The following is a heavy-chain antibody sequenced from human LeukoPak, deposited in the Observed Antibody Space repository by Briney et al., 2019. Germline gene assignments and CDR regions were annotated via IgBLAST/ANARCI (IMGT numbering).Heavy chain of an antibody. D-gene: IGHD3-10*01. CDR3: AREGYHGTEDFDY. CDR1: GYTFTSYD. CDR2: MNPNSGNT. J-gene: IGHJ4*02. V-gene: IGHV1-8*02. Sequence: ASVKVSCKASGYTFTSYDINWVRQAPGKGLEWMGWMNPNSGNTGYTQTFQGRVTMTRNTSITTAYMELSSLRSEDTAVYYCAREGYHGTEDFDYWGQGTLVTVSS.